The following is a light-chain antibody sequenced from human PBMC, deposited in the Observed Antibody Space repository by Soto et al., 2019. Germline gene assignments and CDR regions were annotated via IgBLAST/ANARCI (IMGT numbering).Light chain of an antibody. V-gene: IGKV3-20*01. Sequence: EIVLTQSPGTLSFSPVERSTLSFRASQSVSSSYLAWYQQKPGQAPRLLISGASNRATGIPERFSGSGSGTDFTLTITRLEPEDFAVYYCQQYDNSFSFGGGTKVDIK. CDR2: GAS. CDR3: QQYDNSFS. CDR1: QSVSSSY. J-gene: IGKJ4*01.